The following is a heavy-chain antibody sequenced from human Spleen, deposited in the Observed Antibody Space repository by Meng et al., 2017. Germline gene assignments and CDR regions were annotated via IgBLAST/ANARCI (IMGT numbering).Heavy chain of an antibody. J-gene: IGHJ4*02. CDR3: ARSPIDKYDLSALPLDY. D-gene: IGHD3-16*01. Sequence: GESLKISCAASGFTFNNYVMSWVRQAPGKGLECVSGISWNSGSMGYADSVKGRFTISRDNSKNTVFLQINSLRVEDTAVYYCARSPIDKYDLSALPLDYWGQGTLVTVSS. V-gene: IGHV3-23*01. CDR2: ISWNSGSM. CDR1: GFTFNNYV.